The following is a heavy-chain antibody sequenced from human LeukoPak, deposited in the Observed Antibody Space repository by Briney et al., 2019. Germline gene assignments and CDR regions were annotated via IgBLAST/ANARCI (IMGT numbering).Heavy chain of an antibody. J-gene: IGHJ4*02. CDR3: ARDTADWAAAALFDY. V-gene: IGHV1-8*01. CDR2: MNPNSGNT. CDR1: GYTFTSCD. D-gene: IGHD6-13*01. Sequence: GASVKVSCKASGYTFTSCDINWVRQATGQGLEWMGWMNPNSGNTGYGQSFQGRITMTRDISIGTAYMELSRLRSDDTAVYYCARDTADWAAAALFDYWGQGTLVTVSS.